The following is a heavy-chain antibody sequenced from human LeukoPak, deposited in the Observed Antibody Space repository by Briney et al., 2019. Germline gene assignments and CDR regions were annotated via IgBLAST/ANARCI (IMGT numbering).Heavy chain of an antibody. CDR3: ARYGSYSSSLALDP. CDR1: GYTFISYD. J-gene: IGHJ5*02. CDR2: MNPNSGNT. Sequence: GASVKVSCKASGYTFISYDINWVRQATGQGLEWMGWMNPNSGNTGYAQKFQGRVTMTRNTSISTAYMELSSLRSEDTAVYYCARYGSYSSSLALDPWGQGTLVTVSS. V-gene: IGHV1-8*01. D-gene: IGHD6-13*01.